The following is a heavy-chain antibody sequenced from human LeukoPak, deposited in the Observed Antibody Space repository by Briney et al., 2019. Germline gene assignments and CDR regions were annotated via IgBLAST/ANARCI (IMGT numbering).Heavy chain of an antibody. Sequence: GGSLRLSCAASGFTFSSYWMNWVRQAPGKGLEWVSGINWNGGSTGYADSVKGRFTISRDNAKNSLYLQMNSLRAEDTALYYCARGPDGSGSYYYMDVWGKGTTVTVSS. CDR2: INWNGGST. V-gene: IGHV3-20*04. CDR3: ARGPDGSGSYYYMDV. CDR1: GFTFSSYW. J-gene: IGHJ6*03. D-gene: IGHD3-10*01.